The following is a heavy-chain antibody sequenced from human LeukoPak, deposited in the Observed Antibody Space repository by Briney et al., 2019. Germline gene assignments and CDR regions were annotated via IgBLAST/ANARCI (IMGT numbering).Heavy chain of an antibody. J-gene: IGHJ3*02. D-gene: IGHD1-26*01. CDR2: INPSGGTT. CDR3: ARAIGIVGAKYVFDI. Sequence: GASVKVSCKASGYTFTSYYLHWVRQAPGQGPEWMGIINPSGGTTSYAQKFQGRVTMTRNTSTSTVYMELNSLRSEDTAVYYCARAIGIVGAKYVFDIWGQGTMVTVSS. V-gene: IGHV1-46*01. CDR1: GYTFTSYY.